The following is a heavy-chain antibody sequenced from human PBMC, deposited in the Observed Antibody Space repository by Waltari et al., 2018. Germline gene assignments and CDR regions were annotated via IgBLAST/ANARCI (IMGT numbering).Heavy chain of an antibody. CDR3: ARAFFRDGYNMFDF. Sequence: QVQLQESGPGLVKPSETLSLTCTVSGGPISSYYLTWIRPPPGKGLEWIGYIYYSGSTNYHPSLKSRVTISVDTSKNQFSLKLRSVTAADTAVYYCARAFFRDGYNMFDFWGLGTLVTVSS. CDR2: IYYSGST. J-gene: IGHJ4*02. D-gene: IGHD5-12*01. CDR1: GGPISSYY. V-gene: IGHV4-59*01.